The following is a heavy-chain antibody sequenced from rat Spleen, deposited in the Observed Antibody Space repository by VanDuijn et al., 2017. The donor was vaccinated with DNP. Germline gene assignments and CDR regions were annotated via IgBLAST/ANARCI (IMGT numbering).Heavy chain of an antibody. CDR3: ARRRLPYWYFDF. V-gene: IGHV1-43*01. D-gene: IGHD1-4*01. CDR2: VNTGSGGT. CDR1: GYTFTNSY. Sequence: QVQLQQSGAELAKPGSSVKISCKASGYTFTNSYMGWIKQTTGQGLEFLGYVNTGSGGTNYNEKFKGKATLTVDISSSTAFMQLSSLTPDDSAVYYCARRRLPYWYFDFWGPGTTVTLSS. J-gene: IGHJ1*01.